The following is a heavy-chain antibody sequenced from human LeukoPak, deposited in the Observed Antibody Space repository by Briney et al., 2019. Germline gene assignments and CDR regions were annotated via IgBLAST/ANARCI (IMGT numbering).Heavy chain of an antibody. D-gene: IGHD3-10*01. CDR3: ARSSGSGNPAFDI. CDR1: GFTFSSYS. Sequence: GSLRLSCAASGFTFSSYSMNWVRQAPGKGLEWVSSISSSSSYIYYADSVKGRFTISRDNAKNSLYLQMNSLRAEDTAVYYCARSSGSGNPAFDIWGQGTMVTVSS. V-gene: IGHV3-21*01. J-gene: IGHJ3*02. CDR2: ISSSSSYI.